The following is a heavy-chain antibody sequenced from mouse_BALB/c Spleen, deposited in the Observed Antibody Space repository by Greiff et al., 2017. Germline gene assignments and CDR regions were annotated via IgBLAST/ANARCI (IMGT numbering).Heavy chain of an antibody. V-gene: IGHV5-9-4*01. D-gene: IGHD1-1*01. CDR2: ISSGGSYT. Sequence: EVMLVESGGGLVKPGGSLKLSCAASGFTFSSYAMSWVRQSPEKRLEWVAEISSGGSYTYYPDTVTGRFTISRDNAKNTLYLEMSSLRSEDTAMYYCARDIYYGSSYPAWFAYWGQGTLVTVSA. CDR3: ARDIYYGSSYPAWFAY. CDR1: GFTFSSYA. J-gene: IGHJ3*01.